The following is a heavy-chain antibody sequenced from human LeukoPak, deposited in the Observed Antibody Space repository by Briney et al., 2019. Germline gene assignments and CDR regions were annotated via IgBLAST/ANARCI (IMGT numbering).Heavy chain of an antibody. CDR3: ARDKLWFGELPQNRWFDP. D-gene: IGHD3-10*01. Sequence: GIANYAQKFQGRVTITADKSTSTAYMELSSLRSEDTAVYYCARDKLWFGELPQNRWFDPWGQGTLVTVSS. V-gene: IGHV1-69*04. CDR2: GIA. J-gene: IGHJ5*02.